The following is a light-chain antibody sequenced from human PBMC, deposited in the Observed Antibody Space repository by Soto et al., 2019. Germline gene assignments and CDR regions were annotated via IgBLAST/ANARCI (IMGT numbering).Light chain of an antibody. CDR1: SSDVGGYNY. CDR3: CSYAGSYV. CDR2: DVS. J-gene: IGLJ1*01. V-gene: IGLV2-11*01. Sequence: QSVLTQPGSVCGSPGESVTISCTGTSSDVGGYNYVSWYQQHPGKAPKPMIYDVSKRPSGVPDRFSGSKSGNTAYLTISGLQAEDEADYYCCSYAGSYVFGTGTKVTVL.